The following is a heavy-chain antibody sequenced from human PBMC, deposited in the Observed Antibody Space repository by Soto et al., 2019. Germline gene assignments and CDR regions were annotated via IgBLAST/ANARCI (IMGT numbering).Heavy chain of an antibody. Sequence: GGSLRLSCAASGFTCSNYAIAWVRQAPGKGLEWVSSISGSGDKTYYADSVKGRFTISRDNSKSTLYLQMNSLRAEDTAMYYCAYWGYSGSDHPLVFAYWGHGSLVTVSS. V-gene: IGHV3-23*01. D-gene: IGHD5-12*01. CDR3: AYWGYSGSDHPLVFAY. CDR2: ISGSGDKT. J-gene: IGHJ4*01. CDR1: GFTCSNYA.